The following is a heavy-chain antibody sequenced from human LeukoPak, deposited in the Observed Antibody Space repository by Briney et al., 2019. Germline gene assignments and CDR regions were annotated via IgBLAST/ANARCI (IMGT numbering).Heavy chain of an antibody. CDR2: ISGSGGST. D-gene: IGHD3-10*01. V-gene: IGHV3-23*01. CDR3: AKDIYGSGSPLYNWFDP. J-gene: IGHJ5*02. Sequence: HSGGSLRLSCAASGFAFSGYAMSWVRQAPGKGLEWVSTISGSGGSTYYADSVKGRFTISRDNSKNTLYLQMNSLRAEDTAVYYCAKDIYGSGSPLYNWFDPWGQGTLVTVSS. CDR1: GFAFSGYA.